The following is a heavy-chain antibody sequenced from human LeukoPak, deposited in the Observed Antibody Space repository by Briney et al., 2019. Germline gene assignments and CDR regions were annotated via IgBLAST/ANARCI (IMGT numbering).Heavy chain of an antibody. V-gene: IGHV3-74*01. D-gene: IGHD6-19*01. Sequence: PGGSLRLSCAASGFRFNTYWMHWVRQAPGKGLVWVSRINPDGRSTDYANSVKGRFTISRDNAKNTLYLQMNSLRVEDTTTYYCAKVDGTGNSVFDYWSQGTLVPVSS. CDR2: INPDGRST. J-gene: IGHJ4*02. CDR3: AKVDGTGNSVFDY. CDR1: GFRFNTYW.